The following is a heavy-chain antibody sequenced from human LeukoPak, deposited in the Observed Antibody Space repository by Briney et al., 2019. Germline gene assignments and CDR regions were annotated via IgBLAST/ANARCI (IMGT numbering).Heavy chain of an antibody. V-gene: IGHV3-23*01. D-gene: IGHD1-26*01. J-gene: IGHJ4*02. CDR2: ISGSGGST. CDR1: GFTFSSYA. Sequence: PGGSLRLSCAASGFTFSSYAMSWVRQAPGKGLEWVSAISGSGGSTYYADSVKGRFTISRDNSKNTLYLQMNSLRAEDTAVYYSAKGSGSYYVEESAPFDYWGQGTLVTVSS. CDR3: AKGSGSYYVEESAPFDY.